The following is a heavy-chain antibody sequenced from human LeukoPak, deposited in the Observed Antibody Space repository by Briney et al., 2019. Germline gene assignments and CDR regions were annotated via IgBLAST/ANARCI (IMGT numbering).Heavy chain of an antibody. CDR1: GGSISSYY. D-gene: IGHD6-13*01. V-gene: IGHV4-59*01. J-gene: IGHJ6*03. CDR3: ARDSSSRTYYYYYYMDV. Sequence: SETLSLTCTVWGGSISSYYWSGLRQPPGKGLEGVGYIYYSGSTNYNPSLKSRVTISVDTSKNQSSLKLSSVTAADTAVYYCARDSSSRTYYYYYYMDVWGKGTTVTVSS. CDR2: IYYSGST.